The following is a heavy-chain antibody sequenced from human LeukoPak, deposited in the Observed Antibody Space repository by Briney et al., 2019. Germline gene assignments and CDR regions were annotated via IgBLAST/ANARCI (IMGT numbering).Heavy chain of an antibody. V-gene: IGHV4-39*01. Sequence: SETLSLTCTVSGGSISSSSYYWGWISQPPGKGLEWIGSIYYSGSTYYNPSLKSRVTISVDTSKNQFSLKLSSVTAADTAVYYCARSSDSSVGLFDPWGQGTLVTVSS. CDR3: ARSSDSSVGLFDP. CDR2: IYYSGST. CDR1: GGSISSSSYY. D-gene: IGHD6-25*01. J-gene: IGHJ5*02.